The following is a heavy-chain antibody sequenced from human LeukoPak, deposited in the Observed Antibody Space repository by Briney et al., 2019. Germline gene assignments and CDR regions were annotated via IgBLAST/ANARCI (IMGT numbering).Heavy chain of an antibody. Sequence: GGPLRLSCATSGLTFSSYAMHWVRQAPGKGLEYVSAISSNGGSTYYANSVKGRFTISRDNSKNTLYLQMGSLRAEDMAVYYCATEGIDDAFDIWGQGTMVTVSS. J-gene: IGHJ3*02. CDR2: ISSNGGST. V-gene: IGHV3-64*01. CDR3: ATEGIDDAFDI. CDR1: GLTFSSYA. D-gene: IGHD1-14*01.